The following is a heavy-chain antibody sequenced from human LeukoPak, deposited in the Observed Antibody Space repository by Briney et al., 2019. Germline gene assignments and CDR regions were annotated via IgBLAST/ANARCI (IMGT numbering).Heavy chain of an antibody. Sequence: ASVKVSCKASGGTFSSYAISWVRQAPGQGLEWMGRIVPILGIANYAQKFQGRVTITADKSTSTAYMELSSLRSEDTAVYYCARVGCGGDCYPYYFDYWGQGTLVTVSS. J-gene: IGHJ4*02. CDR1: GGTFSSYA. CDR2: IVPILGIA. V-gene: IGHV1-69*04. D-gene: IGHD2-21*02. CDR3: ARVGCGGDCYPYYFDY.